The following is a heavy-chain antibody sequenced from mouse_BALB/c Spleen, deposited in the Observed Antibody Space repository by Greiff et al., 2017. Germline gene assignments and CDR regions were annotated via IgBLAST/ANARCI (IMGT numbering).Heavy chain of an antibody. J-gene: IGHJ3*01. Sequence: EVKLQESGPELVKPGASVKISCKASGYTFTDYNMHWVKQSHGKSLEWIGYIYPYNGGTGYNQKFKSKATLTVDNSSSTAYMELRSLTSEDSAVYYCARYYDYDGFAYWGQGTLVTVSA. CDR3: ARYYDYDGFAY. CDR1: GYTFTDYN. CDR2: IYPYNGGT. D-gene: IGHD2-4*01. V-gene: IGHV1S29*02.